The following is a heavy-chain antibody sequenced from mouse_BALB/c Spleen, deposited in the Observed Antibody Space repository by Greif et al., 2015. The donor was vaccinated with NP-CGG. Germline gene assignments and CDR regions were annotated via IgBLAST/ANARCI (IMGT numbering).Heavy chain of an antibody. V-gene: IGHV5-6-4*01. D-gene: IGHD2-1*01. CDR3: TRDGNDAWFAY. Sequence: EVKVVESGGGLVKPGGSLKLSCAASGFTFSSYTMSWVRQTPEKRLEWVATISSGGSYTYYPDSVKGRFTISRDNAKNTLYLQMSSLKSEDTAMYYCTRDGNDAWFAYWGQGTLVTVSA. J-gene: IGHJ3*01. CDR1: GFTFSSYT. CDR2: ISSGGSYT.